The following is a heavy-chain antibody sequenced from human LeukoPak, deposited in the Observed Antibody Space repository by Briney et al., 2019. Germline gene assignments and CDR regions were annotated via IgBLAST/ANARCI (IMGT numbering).Heavy chain of an antibody. CDR1: GDSISSYC. CDR2: IYYSGST. V-gene: IGHV4-59*12. Sequence: SETLSLTCTVSGDSISSYCWSWIRQPPGKGLEWIGYIYYSGSTNYNPSLKSRVTISIDTSKNQFSLKLSSVTAADTAVYYCARDGNYDFWSGLNWFDPWGQGILVTVSS. D-gene: IGHD3-3*01. CDR3: ARDGNYDFWSGLNWFDP. J-gene: IGHJ5*02.